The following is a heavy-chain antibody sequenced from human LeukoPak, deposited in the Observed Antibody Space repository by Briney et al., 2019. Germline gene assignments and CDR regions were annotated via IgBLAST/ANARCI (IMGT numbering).Heavy chain of an antibody. CDR3: VRATAAGSARAFDY. CDR2: IHHSKGT. J-gene: IGHJ4*02. CDR1: GESISNYY. Sequence: PSETLSLTCAVYGESISNYYWTWIRQFPGKGLEWIGEIHHSKGTNYNPSLKSRLTMSVDRSKNQFSLKLSSVTAADTAIYYCVRATAAGSARAFDYWAQGSLVPVSS. D-gene: IGHD6-19*01. V-gene: IGHV4-34*01.